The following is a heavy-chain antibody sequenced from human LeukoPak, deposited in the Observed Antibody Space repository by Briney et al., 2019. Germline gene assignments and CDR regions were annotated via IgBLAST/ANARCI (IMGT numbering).Heavy chain of an antibody. CDR1: GFTFDDYA. V-gene: IGHV3-9*01. J-gene: IGHJ4*02. CDR2: ISWNSGSI. CDR3: AKDLGGGSLDY. Sequence: GGSLRLSCAASGFTFDDYAMHWVRQAPGKGLEWVSGISWNSGSIGYAVSVKGRLTISRDNAKNSLYLQMNSLRAEDTALYYCAKDLGGGSLDYWGQGTLVTVSS. D-gene: IGHD2-15*01.